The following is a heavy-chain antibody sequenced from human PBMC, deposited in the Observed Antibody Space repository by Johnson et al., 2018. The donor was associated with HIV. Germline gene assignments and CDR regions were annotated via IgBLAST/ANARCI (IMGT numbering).Heavy chain of an antibody. CDR1: GFTFDDYG. V-gene: IGHV3-20*04. Sequence: VLLVESGGGVVRPGGSLRLSCAASGFTFDDYGMSWVRQAPGKGLEWVSRIDTEGSGTTYADSVKGRFTISRDNAKNTVYLQMISLRAEDMAVYYCARSRWADDAFDGWGQGTMVTVSS. D-gene: IGHD1-26*01. J-gene: IGHJ3*01. CDR3: ARSRWADDAFDG. CDR2: IDTEGSGT.